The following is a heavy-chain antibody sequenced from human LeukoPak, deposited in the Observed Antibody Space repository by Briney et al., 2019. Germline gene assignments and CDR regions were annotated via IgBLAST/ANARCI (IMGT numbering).Heavy chain of an antibody. V-gene: IGHV3-66*01. CDR3: ARGTVTMADY. D-gene: IGHD3-10*01. Sequence: GGSLRLSCAASGFTVSSNYMGWVRQAPGRGLEWVSVIYSGGSTYYADSVKGRFTISRDNSKNTLFLQMNSLRAGDTAVYYCARGTVTMADYWGQGTLVTVSS. CDR1: GFTVSSNY. CDR2: IYSGGST. J-gene: IGHJ4*02.